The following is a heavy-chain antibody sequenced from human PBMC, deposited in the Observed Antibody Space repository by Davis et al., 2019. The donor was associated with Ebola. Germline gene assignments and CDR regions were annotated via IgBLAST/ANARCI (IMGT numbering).Heavy chain of an antibody. Sequence: HTGGSLRLSCAASGFTFSKYWMYWVRQAPGKGLEWVSRISGDGMKTDYASSVKGRFTISRDNANNRVYLQMKSLRVEDRAMYYCARSVYSSSWRPDYWGQGTLVTVSS. CDR2: ISGDGMKT. J-gene: IGHJ4*02. D-gene: IGHD6-13*01. V-gene: IGHV3-74*01. CDR3: ARSVYSSSWRPDY. CDR1: GFTFSKYW.